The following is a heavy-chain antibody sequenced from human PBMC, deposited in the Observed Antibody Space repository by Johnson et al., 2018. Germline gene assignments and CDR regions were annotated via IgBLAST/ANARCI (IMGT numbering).Heavy chain of an antibody. J-gene: IGHJ6*02. V-gene: IGHV3-15*01. CDR3: PTAGSSSDYYYYGMDV. D-gene: IGHD6-6*01. Sequence: VQLVESGGGLVKPGGSLRLSCAASGFNLSNAWMSWVRQAPGKGLELVGRIKSKTDGWTTDYAAPVKGRFPISRDDSKNTLYLQMNSLKTEDTAVYYCPTAGSSSDYYYYGMDVWGQGTTVTVSS. CDR1: GFNLSNAW. CDR2: IKSKTDGWTT.